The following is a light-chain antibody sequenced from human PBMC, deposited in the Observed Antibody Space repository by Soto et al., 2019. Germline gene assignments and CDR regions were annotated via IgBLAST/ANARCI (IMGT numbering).Light chain of an antibody. CDR1: QSVSG. Sequence: EIVLTQSPATLSLSPGERATLSCRASQSVSGMAWYQHIRGQAPRLLIYGASTRAAGIPARFSASGSGTDFTLTISDVQPEDFALYYCHQRQSWPRTFGQGTKVDIK. V-gene: IGKV3-11*01. J-gene: IGKJ1*01. CDR3: HQRQSWPRT. CDR2: GAS.